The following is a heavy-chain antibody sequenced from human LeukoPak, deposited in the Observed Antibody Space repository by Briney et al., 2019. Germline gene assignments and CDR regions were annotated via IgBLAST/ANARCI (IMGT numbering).Heavy chain of an antibody. CDR3: ARGRKYYYDSSGYYELDY. Sequence: SETLSLTCAVYGGSFSGYYWSWIRQPPGKGLEWIGEINHSGSTNYNPSLKSRVTISVDTSKNQFSLKLSSVTAADTAVYYCARGRKYYYDSSGYYELDYWGQGTLVTVSS. CDR1: GGSFSGYY. J-gene: IGHJ4*02. V-gene: IGHV4-34*01. D-gene: IGHD3-22*01. CDR2: INHSGST.